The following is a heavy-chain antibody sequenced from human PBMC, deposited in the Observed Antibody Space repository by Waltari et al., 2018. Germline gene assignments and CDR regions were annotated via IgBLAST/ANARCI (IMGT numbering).Heavy chain of an antibody. Sequence: EVQLLESGGGLVQPGGSLRLSCAASGFTFSSYAMSWVRQAPGTGLEWGSSISGSGGSTYYADSVKGRFTISRDNSKNTLYLQMNSLRAEDTAVYYCAKGSCSSTSCYDEGGIYYYYYMDVWGKGTTVTVSS. V-gene: IGHV3-23*01. CDR2: ISGSGGST. D-gene: IGHD2-2*01. CDR3: AKGSCSSTSCYDEGGIYYYYYMDV. CDR1: GFTFSSYA. J-gene: IGHJ6*03.